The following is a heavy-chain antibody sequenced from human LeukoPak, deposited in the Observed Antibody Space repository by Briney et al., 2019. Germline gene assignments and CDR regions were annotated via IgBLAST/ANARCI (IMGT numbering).Heavy chain of an antibody. J-gene: IGHJ6*03. D-gene: IGHD1-1*01. V-gene: IGHV1-2*02. Sequence: ASVNVSCKASGYFFTGYYIHWVRQAPGQGLEWMGWINPNSGDTDYEQRFQGRVTLTRDTSITTAYMEVTSLRSDDTAVYYCARADDFHYYMDVWGKGTTVTVSS. CDR1: GYFFTGYY. CDR3: ARADDFHYYMDV. CDR2: INPNSGDT.